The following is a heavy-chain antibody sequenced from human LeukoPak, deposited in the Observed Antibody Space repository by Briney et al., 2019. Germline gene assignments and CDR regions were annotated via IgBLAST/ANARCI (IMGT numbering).Heavy chain of an antibody. D-gene: IGHD1-26*01. J-gene: IGHJ4*02. CDR1: GLTFINYW. CDR3: ARVEYSGNGNLY. CDR2: INRDGSGK. Sequence: GGSLRLSCAGSGLTFINYWMTWVRQAPGKGLEWVANINRDGSGKYYLPSVRGRFTISKDDAKDSLYLQMDSLRPEDTALYYCARVEYSGNGNLYWGQGTLVTVSS. V-gene: IGHV3-7*03.